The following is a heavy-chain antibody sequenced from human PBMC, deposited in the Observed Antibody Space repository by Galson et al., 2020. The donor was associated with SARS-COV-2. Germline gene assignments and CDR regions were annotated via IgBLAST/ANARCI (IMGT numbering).Heavy chain of an antibody. J-gene: IGHJ4*02. CDR1: GYSFSNYD. Sequence: ASVKVSCKTSGYSFSNYDINWVRQATGQGLEWMGWINPESYNTGYAQKFQGRVTMTRAASTATTYYMELSGLTSEDTAIYYCARSMIRGTPSPDYWGQGTLVTVSS. CDR2: INPESYNT. D-gene: IGHD3-16*01. CDR3: ARSMIRGTPSPDY. V-gene: IGHV1-8*01.